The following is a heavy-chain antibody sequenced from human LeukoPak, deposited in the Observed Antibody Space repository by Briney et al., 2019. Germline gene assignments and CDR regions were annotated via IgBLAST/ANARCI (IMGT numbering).Heavy chain of an antibody. CDR3: AKWAVAERYNWFDP. V-gene: IGHV3-23*01. CDR1: GFTFSSYA. Sequence: GGSLRLSCAASGFTFSSYAMSWVRQAPGEGLEWVSAISGSGGSTYYADSVKGRFTISRDTSKNTLYQQMNSLRAEDTAVYYCAKWAVAERYNWFDPWGEGTLVTVSS. J-gene: IGHJ5*02. D-gene: IGHD6-19*01. CDR2: ISGSGGST.